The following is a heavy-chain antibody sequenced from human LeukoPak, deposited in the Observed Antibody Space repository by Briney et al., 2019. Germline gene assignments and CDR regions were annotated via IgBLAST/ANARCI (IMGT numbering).Heavy chain of an antibody. CDR3: ARGVVGANRWFDP. Sequence: SETLSLTCAVYGGSFSGYYWSWIRQPPGKGLEWIGEINHSGSTNYNPSLKSRVTISVDTSKNQFSLKLSSVTAADTAVYYCARGVVGANRWFDPWGQGTLVTVSS. CDR2: INHSGST. D-gene: IGHD1-26*01. V-gene: IGHV4-34*01. CDR1: GGSFSGYY. J-gene: IGHJ5*02.